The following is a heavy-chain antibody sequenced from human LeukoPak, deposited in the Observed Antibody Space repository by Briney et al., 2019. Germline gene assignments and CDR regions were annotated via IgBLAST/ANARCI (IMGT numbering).Heavy chain of an antibody. J-gene: IGHJ4*02. CDR2: ISYDGSNK. V-gene: IGHV3-30*18. Sequence: PGGSLRLSCAASGFTFSSYGMHWVRQAPGKGLEWVAVISYDGSNKYYADSVKGRFTISRENSKNTLYLQMNSLRAEDTAVYYCAKEYGSGSYYDTFDYWGQGTLVTVSS. D-gene: IGHD3-10*01. CDR3: AKEYGSGSYYDTFDY. CDR1: GFTFSSYG.